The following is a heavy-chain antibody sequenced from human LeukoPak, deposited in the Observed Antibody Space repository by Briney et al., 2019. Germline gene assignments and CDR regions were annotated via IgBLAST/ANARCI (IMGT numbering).Heavy chain of an antibody. CDR1: GVSISSSNW. V-gene: IGHV4-4*02. CDR3: ARLSSSGDDYYYYYYMDV. CDR2: IYHSGST. J-gene: IGHJ6*03. Sequence: SGTLSLTCAVSGVSISSSNWWSWVRQPPGKGLEWIGEIYHSGSTNYNPSLQRRVTISVDTSKNQFSLKLSSVTAADTAVYYCARLSSSGDDYYYYYYMDVWGKGTTVTISS. D-gene: IGHD6-13*01.